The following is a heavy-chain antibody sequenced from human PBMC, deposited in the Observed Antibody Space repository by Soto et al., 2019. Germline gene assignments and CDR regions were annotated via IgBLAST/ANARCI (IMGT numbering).Heavy chain of an antibody. J-gene: IGHJ3*02. CDR3: ARAEGYYGSGSYSAFDI. V-gene: IGHV4-59*01. Sequence: PSETLSLTCTVSGGSISIYYWSWIRHPPGKGLEWIGYIYYSGSTNYNPSLKSRVTISVDTSKNQFSLKLSSVTAADTAVYYCARAEGYYGSGSYSAFDIWGQGTMVTVSS. D-gene: IGHD3-10*01. CDR2: IYYSGST. CDR1: GGSISIYY.